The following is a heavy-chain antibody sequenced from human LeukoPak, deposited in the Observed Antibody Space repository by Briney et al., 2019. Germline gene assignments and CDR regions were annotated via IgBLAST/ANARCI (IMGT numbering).Heavy chain of an antibody. J-gene: IGHJ4*02. Sequence: GGSLRLSCAASDFSFITYAMSWVRQAPGKGLEWVSTISGGGDATYYADSVKGRFTISRDNSKNTLYLQMNSLRAEDTAVYYCAKDISVYQSPQFDYWGQGTLVTVSS. CDR2: ISGGGDAT. CDR1: DFSFITYA. V-gene: IGHV3-23*01. CDR3: AKDISVYQSPQFDY. D-gene: IGHD3-16*02.